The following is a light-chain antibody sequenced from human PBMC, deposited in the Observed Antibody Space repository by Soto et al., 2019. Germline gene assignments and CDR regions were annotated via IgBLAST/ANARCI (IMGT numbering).Light chain of an antibody. J-gene: IGKJ5*01. V-gene: IGKV1-39*01. CDR1: QSISSN. CDR2: TAS. Sequence: DIQVTQSPSSLSASVGDRVAITCRASQSISSNLIWYQQKPGEAPKPLVYTASSLYSGVPSRFSGSGSGTDFTLTITSLQPEDFATYYCQQGYTNPIPFGQGTRLEIK. CDR3: QQGYTNPIP.